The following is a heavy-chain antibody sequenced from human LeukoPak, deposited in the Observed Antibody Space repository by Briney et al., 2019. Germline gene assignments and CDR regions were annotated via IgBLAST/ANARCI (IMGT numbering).Heavy chain of an antibody. CDR2: ISAYNGNT. Sequence: ASVKVSCMASGYTFTSYGIRWVRQAPGQGLEWMGWISAYNGNTNYAQKLRGRVTMTTDTSTRTAYMELRSLRSDDAAFYYCARDYSSGWYAFDYWGQGTLVTVSS. CDR1: GYTFTSYG. CDR3: ARDYSSGWYAFDY. J-gene: IGHJ4*02. V-gene: IGHV1-18*01. D-gene: IGHD6-19*01.